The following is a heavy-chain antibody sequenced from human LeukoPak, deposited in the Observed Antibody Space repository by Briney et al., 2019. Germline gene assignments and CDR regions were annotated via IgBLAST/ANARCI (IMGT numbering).Heavy chain of an antibody. V-gene: IGHV3-7*05. Sequence: GGSLRLSCVASGFTFSSYWMSWVRQAPGKGLEWVASIKKDGSQKEYVDSMKGRLTISRDNAKNSLYLQMNSLRAEDTAMYYCARDPTVSNFHDAFDIWGQGTMVTVSS. CDR1: GFTFSSYW. CDR2: IKKDGSQK. J-gene: IGHJ3*02. CDR3: ARDPTVSNFHDAFDI. D-gene: IGHD4-17*01.